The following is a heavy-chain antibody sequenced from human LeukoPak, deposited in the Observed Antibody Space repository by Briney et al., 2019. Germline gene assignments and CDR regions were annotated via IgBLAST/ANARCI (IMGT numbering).Heavy chain of an antibody. CDR2: IIPIFGTA. D-gene: IGHD1-26*01. J-gene: IGHJ6*03. Sequence: GASLKVSCKASGGTFSSYAISWVRQAPGQGLEWMGGIIPIFGTANYAQKFQGRVTITTDESTSTAYMELSSLRSEDTAVYYCARSVGWEPRHYYYMDVWGKGPRSPSP. CDR3: ARSVGWEPRHYYYMDV. V-gene: IGHV1-69*05. CDR1: GGTFSSYA.